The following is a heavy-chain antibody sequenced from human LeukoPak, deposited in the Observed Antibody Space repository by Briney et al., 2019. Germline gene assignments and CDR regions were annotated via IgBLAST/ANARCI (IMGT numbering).Heavy chain of an antibody. CDR1: EFTLRRYI. V-gene: IGHV3-21*01. J-gene: IGHJ4*02. CDR2: ICTSSTYI. CDR3: ARDASGSSIGLIDF. D-gene: IGHD1-26*01. Sequence: GWSLRLSCAASEFTLRRYIMHWVRQAPGKGLEWVSYICTSSTYIYYAASVKGRFTISRDNAKNSLYLHMNSLRAEDTAVYYCARDASGSSIGLIDFWGQGTLVTVSS.